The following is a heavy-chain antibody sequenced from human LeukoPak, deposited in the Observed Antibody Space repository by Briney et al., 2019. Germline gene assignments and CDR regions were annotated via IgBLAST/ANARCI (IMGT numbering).Heavy chain of an antibody. CDR1: GYTFTSYD. CDR3: ARRHGRCSDGSCYYPDY. V-gene: IGHV1-8*01. D-gene: IGHD2-15*01. Sequence: ASVKVSCKASGYTFTSYDVNWVRQATGQGLEWMGWMNPNSGNTGYAQKFQGRVTMTRNSSITTAYMELSSLRSEDTAVYYCARRHGRCSDGSCYYPDYWGQGTLVTVSS. CDR2: MNPNSGNT. J-gene: IGHJ4*02.